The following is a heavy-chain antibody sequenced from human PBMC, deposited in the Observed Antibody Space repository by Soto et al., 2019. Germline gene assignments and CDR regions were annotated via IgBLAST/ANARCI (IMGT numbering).Heavy chain of an antibody. J-gene: IGHJ4*02. Sequence: SATLSLTCTVSGASISSNSYYWAWIRRPPGKGLEWIGEIYHSGSTNYNPSLKSRVTISVNTSKNQFSLNLNSVTATDTVVYYCARHTTGWSTYFDSWGQGFLVTVSS. CDR3: ARHTTGWSTYFDS. V-gene: IGHV4-39*01. CDR2: IYHSGST. CDR1: GASISSNSYY. D-gene: IGHD6-19*01.